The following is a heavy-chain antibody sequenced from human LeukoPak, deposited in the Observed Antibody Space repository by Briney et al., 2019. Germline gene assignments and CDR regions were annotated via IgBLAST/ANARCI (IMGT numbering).Heavy chain of an antibody. V-gene: IGHV4-34*01. CDR2: INHSGST. Sequence: PSETLSLTCTVSGGSISSYYWSWIRQPPGKGLEWIGEINHSGSTNYNPSLKSRVTISVDTSKNQFSPKLSSVTAADTAVYYCARTYSSIGYYYYGMDVWGQGTTVTVSS. J-gene: IGHJ6*02. CDR1: GGSISSYY. D-gene: IGHD6-13*01. CDR3: ARTYSSIGYYYYGMDV.